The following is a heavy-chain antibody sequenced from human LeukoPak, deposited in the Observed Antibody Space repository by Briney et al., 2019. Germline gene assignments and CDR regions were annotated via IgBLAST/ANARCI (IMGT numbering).Heavy chain of an antibody. CDR1: GFTFSDHY. V-gene: IGHV3-11*04. CDR2: ISSSSSTT. CDR3: AELGITMIGGV. J-gene: IGHJ6*04. D-gene: IGHD3-10*02. Sequence: GGSLRLSCAASGFTFSDHYMDWVRQAPGKGLEWVSYISSSSSTTYYADSVKGRFTISRDNAKNSLYLQMNSLRAEDTAVYYCAELGITMIGGVWGKGTTVTISS.